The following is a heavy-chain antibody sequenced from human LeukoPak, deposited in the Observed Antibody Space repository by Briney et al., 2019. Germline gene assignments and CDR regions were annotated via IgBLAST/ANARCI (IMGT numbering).Heavy chain of an antibody. J-gene: IGHJ4*02. D-gene: IGHD3-3*01. Sequence: GGSLRLSCAASGFTVSDNYMSWVRQAPGKGLEWVSVVYSGDNTYYADSVQGRFTISRDNSKSTLCLQMNSLRAEDTAVYYCAKLSSGNLYYFDYWGQGTLVTVSS. CDR2: VYSGDNT. CDR1: GFTVSDNY. V-gene: IGHV3-53*01. CDR3: AKLSSGNLYYFDY.